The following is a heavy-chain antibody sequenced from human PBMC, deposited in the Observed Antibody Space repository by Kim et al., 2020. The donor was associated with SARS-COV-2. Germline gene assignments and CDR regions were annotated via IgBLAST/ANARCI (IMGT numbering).Heavy chain of an antibody. CDR2: ISYDGTNK. CDR1: GFSFSNYA. Sequence: GGSLRLSCAASGFSFSNYAMFWVRQAPGKGLEWVALISYDGTNKDYADSVKSRFTISRDNSKSTLYLQMNSLRVADTAVYFCARKPTTSSWSYYFEYWSQGTLATVSS. CDR3: ARKPTTSSWSYYFEY. J-gene: IGHJ4*01. V-gene: IGHV3-30*04. D-gene: IGHD6-13*01.